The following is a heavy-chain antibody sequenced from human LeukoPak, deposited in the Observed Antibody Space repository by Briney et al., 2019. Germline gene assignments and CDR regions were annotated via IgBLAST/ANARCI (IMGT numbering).Heavy chain of an antibody. CDR3: ALRVVIRYFDY. D-gene: IGHD3-3*01. V-gene: IGHV4-34*01. CDR2: INHSGST. Sequence: PSETLSLTCAVYGGSFGGYYWSWIRQPPGKGLEWIGEINHSGSTNYNPSLKSRVTISVDTSKNQFSLKLSSVTAADTAVYYCALRVVIRYFDYWGQGTLVTVSS. CDR1: GGSFGGYY. J-gene: IGHJ4*02.